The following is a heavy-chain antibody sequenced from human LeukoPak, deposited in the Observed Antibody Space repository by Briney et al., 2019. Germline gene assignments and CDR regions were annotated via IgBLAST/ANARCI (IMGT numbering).Heavy chain of an antibody. V-gene: IGHV1-46*01. D-gene: IGHD3-16*02. CDR3: ARDYRTYDYVWGSYPPGY. J-gene: IGHJ4*02. CDR1: GYTFTSYY. CDR2: INPSGGST. Sequence: ASVKASCKASGYTFTSYYMHWVRQAPGQGLEWMGIINPSGGSTSYAQKFQGRVTMTRDTSTSTVYMELSSLRSEDTAVYYCARDYRTYDYVWGSYPPGYWGQGTLVTVSS.